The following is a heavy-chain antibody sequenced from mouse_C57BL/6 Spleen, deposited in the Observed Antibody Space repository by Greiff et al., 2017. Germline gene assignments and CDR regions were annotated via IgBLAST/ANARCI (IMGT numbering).Heavy chain of an antibody. J-gene: IGHJ2*01. CDR3: AKNLDEVDYFDY. CDR2: ICRGGST. CDR1: GFSLTSYG. V-gene: IGHV2-5*01. Sequence: VKLMESGPGLVQPSQSLSITCTVPGFSLTSYGVHWVRQSPGKGLEWLGVICRGGSTDSNADFMSRLSITMYNSESQVFCKMNSLQADDTAIYDCAKNLDEVDYFDYWGQGTTLTVSS.